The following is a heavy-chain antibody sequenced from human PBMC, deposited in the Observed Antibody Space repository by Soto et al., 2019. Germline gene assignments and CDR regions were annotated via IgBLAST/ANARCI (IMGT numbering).Heavy chain of an antibody. Sequence: QVQLVESGGGSVKPGGSLRLSCAASGFTFGGFYMGWIRQAPGRGLEWVAFISGSGGIIYLADSVKGRFAISRDNTKNSLYLQMNSLSAEDKAVYYCGRDTYYDGSGYHSGGVDFWGQGTLVTVSS. CDR3: GRDTYYDGSGYHSGGVDF. CDR2: ISGSGGII. CDR1: GFTFGGFY. V-gene: IGHV3-11*01. J-gene: IGHJ4*02. D-gene: IGHD3-22*01.